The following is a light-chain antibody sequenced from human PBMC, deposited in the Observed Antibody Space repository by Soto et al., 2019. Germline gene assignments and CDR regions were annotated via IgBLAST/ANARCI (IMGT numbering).Light chain of an antibody. CDR3: QQRSNWPPT. Sequence: EIVMTQPPATLSMSPGERVTLSCMASLSVSSMLAWYHQTPGQSPMLLIYDASNRATGIPARFSGSGSGTDFTLTISSLEPEDFAVYYCQQRSNWPPTFGQGTRLEIK. CDR2: DAS. V-gene: IGKV3-11*01. CDR1: LSVSSM. J-gene: IGKJ5*01.